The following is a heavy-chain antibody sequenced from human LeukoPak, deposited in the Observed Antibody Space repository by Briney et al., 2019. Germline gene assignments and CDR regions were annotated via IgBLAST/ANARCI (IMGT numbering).Heavy chain of an antibody. CDR3: ARTPRYYDSSGFDY. Sequence: GGSLRLSCAASGFTFSSYAMHWVRQAPGKGLEWVAVISYDGSNKYYADSVKGRFTISRDNSKNTLYLQMNSLRAEDTAVYYCARTPRYYDSSGFDYWGQGTLVTVSS. D-gene: IGHD3-22*01. V-gene: IGHV3-30-3*01. CDR2: ISYDGSNK. CDR1: GFTFSSYA. J-gene: IGHJ4*02.